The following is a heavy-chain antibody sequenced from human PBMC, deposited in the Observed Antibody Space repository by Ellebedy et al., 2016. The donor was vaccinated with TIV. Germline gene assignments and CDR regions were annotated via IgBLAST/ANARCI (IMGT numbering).Heavy chain of an antibody. Sequence: GESLKISCAASGFTFSRHWLNWVRQAPGRGLEFVANIKEDGSEKYYVDSVKGRFTISRYNAKNSLYFQMNSLRDEDTAVYSCARATEGLDYWGQGTLGTVSS. CDR3: ARATEGLDY. CDR1: GFTFSRHW. J-gene: IGHJ4*02. V-gene: IGHV3-7*01. CDR2: IKEDGSEK. D-gene: IGHD1-14*01.